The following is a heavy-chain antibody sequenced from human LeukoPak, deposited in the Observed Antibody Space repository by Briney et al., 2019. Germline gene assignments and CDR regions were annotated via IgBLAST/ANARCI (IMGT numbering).Heavy chain of an antibody. CDR3: ASLLRQLDPHAFDY. D-gene: IGHD1-1*01. J-gene: IGHJ4*02. Sequence: SETLSLICAVYGGSFSGYYWSWIRQPPGKGLEWIGEINHSGSTNYNPSLKSRVTISVDTSKNQFSLKLSSVTAADTAVYYCASLLRQLDPHAFDYWGQGTLVTVSS. CDR1: GGSFSGYY. CDR2: INHSGST. V-gene: IGHV4-34*01.